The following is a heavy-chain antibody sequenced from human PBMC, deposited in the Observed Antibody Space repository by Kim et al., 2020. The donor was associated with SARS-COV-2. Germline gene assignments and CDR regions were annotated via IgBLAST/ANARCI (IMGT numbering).Heavy chain of an antibody. CDR3: AREDIVVVVGVGYGMDG. CDR2: INAGNGNT. J-gene: IGHJ6*02. V-gene: IGHV1-3*01. D-gene: IGHD2-15*01. CDR1: GYTFTSYA. Sequence: ASVKVSCKASGYTFTSYAMHWVRQAPGQRLEWMGWINAGNGNTKYSQKFQGRVTITRDTSASTAYMELSSLRSEDTAVYYCAREDIVVVVGVGYGMDGWGQGTTVTVSS.